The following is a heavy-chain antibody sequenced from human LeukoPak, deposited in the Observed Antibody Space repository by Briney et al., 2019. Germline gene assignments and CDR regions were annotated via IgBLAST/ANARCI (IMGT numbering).Heavy chain of an antibody. CDR1: GFTFSSYG. CDR3: ARDPYSGNYGPYYYYYMDV. CDR2: ITSTGTYI. Sequence: GGSLRLSCAASGFTFSSYGMNWVRQAPGKALEWVSSITSTGTYIFYGDSVKGRFTISRDNARNSLYLQMNGLRPEDTAVYYCARDPYSGNYGPYYYYYMDVWGKGTTVTISS. J-gene: IGHJ6*03. V-gene: IGHV3-21*04. D-gene: IGHD1-26*01.